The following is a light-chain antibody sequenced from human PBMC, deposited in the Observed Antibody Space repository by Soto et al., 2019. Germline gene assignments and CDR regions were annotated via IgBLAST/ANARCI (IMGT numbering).Light chain of an antibody. CDR2: DAS. CDR3: QQFNNYPRT. V-gene: IGKV1D-13*01. J-gene: IGKJ5*01. Sequence: PSSLSASVGDRVTITCRASQDISSALAWYQQKPGKAPKLLIYDASSLESGVPSRFSGSGSGTDCTLTISSLQHEDFATYYYQQFNNYPRTFGQGTRVEI. CDR1: QDISSA.